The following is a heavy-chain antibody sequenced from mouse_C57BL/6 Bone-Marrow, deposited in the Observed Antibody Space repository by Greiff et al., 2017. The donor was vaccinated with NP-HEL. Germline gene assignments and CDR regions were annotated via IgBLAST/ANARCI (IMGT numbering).Heavy chain of an antibody. CDR1: GFNITDYY. CDR2: IDPADGET. J-gene: IGHJ1*03. Sequence: VQLQQSGAELVKPGASVKLSCTASGFNITDYYMHWVKQRTEQGLEWIGRIDPADGETKYAPKFQGKATITADTSSNTAYMPLSSLTSEDTAVSECDRGAGQVWYFGGWGTGATVSVSS. V-gene: IGHV14-2*01. D-gene: IGHD3-2*02. CDR3: DRGAGQVWYFGG.